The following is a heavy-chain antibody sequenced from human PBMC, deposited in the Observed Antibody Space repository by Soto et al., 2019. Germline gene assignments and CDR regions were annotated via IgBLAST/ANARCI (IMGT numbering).Heavy chain of an antibody. CDR2: IYSGGST. J-gene: IGHJ4*02. D-gene: IGHD3-16*01. CDR3: ARDPWAADY. CDR1: GFTVSTKY. Sequence: EVQLVESGGGLVQPGGSLRLSCAASGFTVSTKYMSWVRQAPGKGLEWVSVIYSGGSTFYADCVRGRFTIARDNSKNTVNLQMNSRRAEDTAVYYCARDPWAADYWGQGTLVTVSS. V-gene: IGHV3-66*01.